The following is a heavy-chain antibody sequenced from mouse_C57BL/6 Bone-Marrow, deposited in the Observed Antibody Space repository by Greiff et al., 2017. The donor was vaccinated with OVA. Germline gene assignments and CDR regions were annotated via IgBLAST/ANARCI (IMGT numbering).Heavy chain of an antibody. V-gene: IGHV5-6*01. D-gene: IGHD2-13*01. CDR1: GFTFSSYG. Sequence: EVMLVESGGDLVKPGGSLKLSCAASGFTFSSYGMSWVRQTPDKRLEWVATISSGGSYTYYPDSVKGRFTISRDNAKNTLYLQMSSLKSEDTAMYYCARHDWFYAMDYWGQGTSVTVSS. J-gene: IGHJ4*01. CDR2: ISSGGSYT. CDR3: ARHDWFYAMDY.